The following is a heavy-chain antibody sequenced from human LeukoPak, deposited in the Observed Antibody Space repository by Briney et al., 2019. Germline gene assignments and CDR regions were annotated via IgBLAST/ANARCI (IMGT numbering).Heavy chain of an antibody. V-gene: IGHV4-39*01. Sequence: SETLSLTCTVSGGSISSSSYYWGWIHQPPGKGLEWIGSIYYSGSTYYNPSLKSRVTISVDTSKNQFSLKLSSVTAADTAVYYCARHAFYYDSSGYQNWFDPWGQGTLVTVSS. CDR3: ARHAFYYDSSGYQNWFDP. J-gene: IGHJ5*02. D-gene: IGHD3-22*01. CDR2: IYYSGST. CDR1: GGSISSSSYY.